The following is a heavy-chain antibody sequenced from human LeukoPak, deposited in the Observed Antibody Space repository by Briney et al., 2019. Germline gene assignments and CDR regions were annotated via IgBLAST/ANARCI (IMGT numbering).Heavy chain of an antibody. CDR1: GGSLSSYY. D-gene: IGHD6-13*01. CDR2: IYYSGST. Sequence: SETLSLTCTVSGGSLSSYYWSWIRQPPGKGLEWIGYIYYSGSTYYNPSLKSRVTLSVDTSKNQFSLKLSSVTAADTAVYYCARDHSSSWYRGAFDIWGQGTMVTVSS. V-gene: IGHV4-59*12. CDR3: ARDHSSSWYRGAFDI. J-gene: IGHJ3*02.